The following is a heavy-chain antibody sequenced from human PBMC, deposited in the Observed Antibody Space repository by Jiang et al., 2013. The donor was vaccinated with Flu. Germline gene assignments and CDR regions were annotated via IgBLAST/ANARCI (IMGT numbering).Heavy chain of an antibody. CDR1: GFSLTTSATC. V-gene: IGHV2-70*11. CDR3: ARVCWGGNSRGYFDY. CDR2: IDWDDEK. Sequence: KPTQTLTLTCSXSGFSLTTSATCVAWLRQPPGKALEWLARIDWDDEKYYTTSLKTRLTISKDSSKNEVVLTMTDMAPTDTATYYCARVCWGGNSRGYFDYWGQGTLVTVSS. J-gene: IGHJ4*02. D-gene: IGHD4-23*01.